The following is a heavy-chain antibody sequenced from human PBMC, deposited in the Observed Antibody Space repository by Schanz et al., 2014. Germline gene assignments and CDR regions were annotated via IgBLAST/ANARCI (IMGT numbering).Heavy chain of an antibody. CDR3: ARDRDQWDGNFCDL. CDR2: INGYNAHT. V-gene: IGHV1-18*01. D-gene: IGHD1-26*01. J-gene: IGHJ5*02. CDR1: GYTFTSSG. Sequence: QVQLVQSGAEVKKPGASVKVSCKASGYTFTSSGFSWVRQAPGQGLEWMGWINGYNAHTNYAQKFQGRVTMTTDTSTSTVYMELRSLRSDDTAVYYCARDRDQWDGNFCDLWGQGTLVTVSS.